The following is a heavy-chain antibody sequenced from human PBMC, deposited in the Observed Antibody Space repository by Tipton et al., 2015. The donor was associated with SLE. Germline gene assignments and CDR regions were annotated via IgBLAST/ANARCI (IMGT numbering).Heavy chain of an antibody. V-gene: IGHV3-33*01. J-gene: IGHJ4*02. Sequence: RSLRLSCAASGFTFSSYGMHWVRQAPGKGLEWVAFIRYDGSNKYYADSVKGRFTISRDNAKNSLYLQMNSLRAEDTAVYYCARDRHGSGSYPPFWGQGTLVTVSS. CDR3: ARDRHGSGSYPPF. CDR2: IRYDGSNK. CDR1: GFTFSSYG. D-gene: IGHD3-10*01.